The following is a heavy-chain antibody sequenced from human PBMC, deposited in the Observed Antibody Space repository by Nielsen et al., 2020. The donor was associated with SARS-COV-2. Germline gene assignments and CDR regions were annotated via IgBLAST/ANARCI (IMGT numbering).Heavy chain of an antibody. CDR3: ARESQEWLLLNYYYYYGMDV. V-gene: IGHV3-48*02. CDR2: ISSSGSTI. J-gene: IGHJ6*02. Sequence: WIRQPPGKGLEWVSYISSSGSTIYYADSVKGRFTISRDNAKNSLYLQMNSLRDEDTAVYYCARESQEWLLLNYYYYYGMDVWGQGTTVTVSS. D-gene: IGHD3-22*01.